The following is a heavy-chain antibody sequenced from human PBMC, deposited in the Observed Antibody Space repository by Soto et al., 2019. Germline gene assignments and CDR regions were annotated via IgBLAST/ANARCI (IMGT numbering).Heavy chain of an antibody. CDR2: INYDGSTT. J-gene: IGHJ5*02. CDR1: GFTFSSYW. V-gene: IGHV3-74*01. D-gene: IGHD6-19*01. CDR3: AREGTGWYWFDP. Sequence: EVQLVESGGGLVQPGGSLRLSCAASGFTFSSYWMHWVRQVPGKGLVWVSRINYDGSTTSYADSVKGRFTISRDNARNTLYLQMNSLRAEDTAAYYCAREGTGWYWFDPWGQGTLVTVSS.